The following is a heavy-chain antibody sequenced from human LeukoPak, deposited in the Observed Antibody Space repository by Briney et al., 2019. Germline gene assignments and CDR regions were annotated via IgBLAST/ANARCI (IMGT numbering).Heavy chain of an antibody. Sequence: SETLSLTCTVSGGSISSYYWSWIRQPPEKGLEWIGYIYYSGSTNYNPSLKSRVTISVDTSKNQFSLKLSSVTAADTAVYYCARAEGSSWQYYYYYMDVWGKGTTVTVSS. V-gene: IGHV4-59*01. CDR3: ARAEGSSWQYYYYYMDV. CDR2: IYYSGST. J-gene: IGHJ6*03. CDR1: GGSISSYY. D-gene: IGHD6-13*01.